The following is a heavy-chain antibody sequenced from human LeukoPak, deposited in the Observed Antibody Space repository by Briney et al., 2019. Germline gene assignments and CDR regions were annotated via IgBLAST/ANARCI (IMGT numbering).Heavy chain of an antibody. D-gene: IGHD3-16*01. CDR3: ARDREEKARIGGMDV. J-gene: IGHJ6*02. V-gene: IGHV3-21*04. CDR1: GFPFSDYS. Sequence: GGSLRLSCAASGFPFSDYSMNWVRQAPGKGLEWLSSIDSTGRYMFYADSVRGRFTASRDNAKNSLYLQMNSLRAEDTAIYYCARDREEKARIGGMDVWGQGATVIVSS. CDR2: IDSTGRYM.